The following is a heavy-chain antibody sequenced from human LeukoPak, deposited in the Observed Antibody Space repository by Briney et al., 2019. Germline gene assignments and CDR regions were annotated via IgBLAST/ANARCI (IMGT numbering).Heavy chain of an antibody. CDR3: ARDLGQYYDTSDNWFDP. CDR2: INSDGINT. D-gene: IGHD3-22*01. Sequence: GGSLRLSCAASGFTFSNYRMHWVRQAPGKGLVWVSRINSDGINTSYADSVKGRFTISRDNAKNTLNLQMNSLRAEDTAVYYCARDLGQYYDTSDNWFDPWGQGTLVTVSS. J-gene: IGHJ5*02. V-gene: IGHV3-74*01. CDR1: GFTFSNYR.